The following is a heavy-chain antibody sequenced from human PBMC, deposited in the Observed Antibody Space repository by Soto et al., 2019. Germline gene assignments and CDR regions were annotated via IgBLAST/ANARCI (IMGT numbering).Heavy chain of an antibody. J-gene: IGHJ5*02. Sequence: SETLSLTCTVSGGSISSGGYYWSWIRQHPGKGLEWIGYIYYSGSTYYNPSLKSRVTISVDTSKNQFSLKLSSVTAADTAVYYCARVFSYSCCYGCNWYYLSGQGTLVIVSS. CDR1: GGSISSGGYY. CDR3: ARVFSYSCCYGCNWYYL. D-gene: IGHD2-2*01. CDR2: IYYSGST. V-gene: IGHV4-31*03.